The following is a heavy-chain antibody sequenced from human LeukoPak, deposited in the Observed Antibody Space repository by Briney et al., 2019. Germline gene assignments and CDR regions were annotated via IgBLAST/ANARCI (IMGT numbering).Heavy chain of an antibody. CDR3: ARHPGYCSSTSCYGFDY. CDR2: IYYSGST. J-gene: IGHJ4*02. CDR1: GFTFSSYA. D-gene: IGHD2-2*01. Sequence: LRLSCAASGFTFSSYAMSWIRQHPGKGLEWIGYIYYSGSTYYNPSLKSRVTISVDTSKNQFSLKLSSVTAADTAVYYCARHPGYCSSTSCYGFDYWGQGTLVTVSS. V-gene: IGHV4-31*02.